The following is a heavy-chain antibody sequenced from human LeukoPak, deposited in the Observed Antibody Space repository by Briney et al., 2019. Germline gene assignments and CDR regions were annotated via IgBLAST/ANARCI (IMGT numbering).Heavy chain of an antibody. J-gene: IGHJ3*02. D-gene: IGHD6-6*01. CDR1: GFTFSSYE. Sequence: GGSLRLSCAASGFTFSSYEMNWVRQAPGKGLEWLSYTSSSGTTIYYADSVKGRFTISSDNAKNSLYLQMNSLRAEDTAIYYCAREPGTSSSDAFDIWGQGTKVTVSS. CDR2: TSSSGTTI. V-gene: IGHV3-48*03. CDR3: AREPGTSSSDAFDI.